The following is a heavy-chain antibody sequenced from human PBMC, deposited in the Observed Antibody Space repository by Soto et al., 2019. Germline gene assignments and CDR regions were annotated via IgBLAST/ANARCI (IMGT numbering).Heavy chain of an antibody. D-gene: IGHD1-7*01. J-gene: IGHJ4*02. CDR3: ARCGNWNSASDY. CDR1: IVLVTSYG. V-gene: IGHV3-23*01. CDR2: ISGSGDHT. Sequence: PVVSPRLARASCIVLVTSYGMNWVRPAPGKGLEWISYISGSGDHTYYAQSVQGRFTISRDNSKDTLSVQMNSLRAEDTAVYFCARCGNWNSASDYWGQGTLV.